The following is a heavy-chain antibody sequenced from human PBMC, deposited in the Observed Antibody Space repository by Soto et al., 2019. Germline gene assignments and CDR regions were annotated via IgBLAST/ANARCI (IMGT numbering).Heavy chain of an antibody. V-gene: IGHV4-59*01. D-gene: IGHD4-17*01. Sequence: SETLSLTCTVSGGSISSYYWSWIRQPPGKGLEWIGYIYYSGSTNYNPSLKSRVTISVDTSKNQFSLKLSSVTAADTAVYYCARDSPRVPMTTVVTTRIWGQGTLVTVSS. CDR3: ARDSPRVPMTTVVTTRI. CDR2: IYYSGST. J-gene: IGHJ4*02. CDR1: GGSISSYY.